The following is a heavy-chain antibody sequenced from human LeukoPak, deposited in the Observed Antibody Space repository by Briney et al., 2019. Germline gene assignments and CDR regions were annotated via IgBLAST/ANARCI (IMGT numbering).Heavy chain of an antibody. Sequence: SETLSLTCTVSGGSISSSSYYWGWIRQPPGKGLKWIGSIYYSGSTYYNPSLKSRVTISVDTSKNQFSLKLSSVTAADTAVYYCARRPLSRITMVRGVIISGWFDPWGQGTLVTVSS. CDR1: GGSISSSSYY. V-gene: IGHV4-39*07. CDR3: ARRPLSRITMVRGVIISGWFDP. J-gene: IGHJ5*02. D-gene: IGHD3-10*01. CDR2: IYYSGST.